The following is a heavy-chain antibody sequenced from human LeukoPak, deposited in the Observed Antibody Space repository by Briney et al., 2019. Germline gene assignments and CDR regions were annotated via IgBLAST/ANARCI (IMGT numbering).Heavy chain of an antibody. CDR3: VRDQYLNVMTGFDD. CDR2: TSVNNGDT. Sequence: GASVMVSCKASGYMFNIYGISWVRQAPGQGLEWMAWTSVNNGDTKYGQKFQGRVTVTTDTSTSTVYLELRRLRPDDTAVYYCVRDQYLNVMTGFDDWGQGTLVTVSS. D-gene: IGHD3-9*01. V-gene: IGHV1-18*01. CDR1: GYMFNIYG. J-gene: IGHJ4*02.